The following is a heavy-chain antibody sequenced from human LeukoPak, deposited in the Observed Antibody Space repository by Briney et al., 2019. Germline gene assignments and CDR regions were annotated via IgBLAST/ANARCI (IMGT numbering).Heavy chain of an antibody. V-gene: IGHV3-9*03. Sequence: GGSLRLSSAASGFTFDDYAVNWVRKAPGKGLEWVSGISWNSGSIGYADSVRGRFTISRDNAKNSLYLQMNSLRVEDMALYYCVKSPYNYDSNGFHYFDYWGQGTLVTVSS. J-gene: IGHJ4*02. D-gene: IGHD3-22*01. CDR2: ISWNSGSI. CDR3: VKSPYNYDSNGFHYFDY. CDR1: GFTFDDYA.